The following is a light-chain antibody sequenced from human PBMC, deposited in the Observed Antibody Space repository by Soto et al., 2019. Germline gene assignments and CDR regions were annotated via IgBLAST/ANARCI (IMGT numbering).Light chain of an antibody. CDR2: WAS. Sequence: DIVMTQSPDSLAVSLGERATINCKSSQTVLYSSNNKNYLAWYKQKPGQPPKLLIYWASARESGDPDRFTGSGSGTDFTLTISSLQAEDVAVYYCQQYYTARTFGQGTKVEIK. J-gene: IGKJ1*01. CDR3: QQYYTART. V-gene: IGKV4-1*01. CDR1: QTVLYSSNNKNY.